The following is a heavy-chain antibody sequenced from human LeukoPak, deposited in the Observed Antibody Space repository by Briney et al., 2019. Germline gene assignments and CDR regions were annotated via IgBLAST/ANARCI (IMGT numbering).Heavy chain of an antibody. Sequence: GASVKVSCKASGGTFSSYAISWVRQAPGQGLEWMGGIIPIFGTANYVQKFQGRVTITADESTSTAYMELSSLRSEDTAVYYCARDRLYYDILTGQNWFDPWGQGTLVTVSS. CDR2: IIPIFGTA. CDR1: GGTFSSYA. V-gene: IGHV1-69*13. D-gene: IGHD3-9*01. CDR3: ARDRLYYDILTGQNWFDP. J-gene: IGHJ5*02.